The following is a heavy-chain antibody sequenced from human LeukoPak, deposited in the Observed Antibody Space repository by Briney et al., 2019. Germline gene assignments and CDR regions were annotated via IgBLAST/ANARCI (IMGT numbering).Heavy chain of an antibody. J-gene: IGHJ3*02. CDR2: ISSSSSTI. CDR3: ARDITMVRGVNIGAFDI. D-gene: IGHD3-10*01. V-gene: IGHV3-48*01. Sequence: GGSLRLSCAASGFTFSSYSMNWVRQAPGKGLEWVSYISSSSSTIYCADSVKGRFTISRDNAKNSLYLPMNTLRAEDTAVYYCARDITMVRGVNIGAFDIWGQGTMVTVSS. CDR1: GFTFSSYS.